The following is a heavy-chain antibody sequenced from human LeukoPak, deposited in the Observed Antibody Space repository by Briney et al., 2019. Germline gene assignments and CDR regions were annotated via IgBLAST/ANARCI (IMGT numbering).Heavy chain of an antibody. CDR1: GVCVKSSTYY. CDR3: ASRAKLYYGSGSPGDAFEI. Sequence: SDPLSPTCCVRGVCVKSSTYYWPWIRQPPGKGLEWIGFVYNSGSTNYNPSLKSRVTISVDTSKNKFSLKLTSVTAADTATYFCASRAKLYYGSGSPGDAFEIWGQGTMVTVSS. D-gene: IGHD3-10*01. J-gene: IGHJ3*02. V-gene: IGHV4-61*01. CDR2: VYNSGST.